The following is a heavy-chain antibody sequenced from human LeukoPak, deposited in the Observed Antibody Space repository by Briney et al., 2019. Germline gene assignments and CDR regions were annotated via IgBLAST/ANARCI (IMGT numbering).Heavy chain of an antibody. J-gene: IGHJ4*02. CDR1: GFTFSNYA. CDR3: AKRKKGTPGRFFGY. V-gene: IGHV3-23*01. Sequence: GGSLRLSCAASGFTFSNYAMTWGRPAPGEGLERVLGISERVGNTYYADSVKGRFTNSRNHSKNMLNLQMNSLRAEDTDLYYCAKRKKGTPGRFFGYGGQGTLVTVAS. D-gene: IGHD1-7*01. CDR2: ISERVGNT.